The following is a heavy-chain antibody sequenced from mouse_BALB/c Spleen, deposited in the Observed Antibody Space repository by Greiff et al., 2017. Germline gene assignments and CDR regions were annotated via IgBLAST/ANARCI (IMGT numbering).Heavy chain of an antibody. CDR2: ISSGSSTI. Sequence: EVKLVESGGGLVQPGGSRKLSCAASGFTFSSFGMHWVRQAPEKGLEWVAYISSGSSTIYYADTVKGRFTISRDNPKNTLFLQMTSLRSEDTAVYYCARNYYGSSYGFDYWGQGTTLTVSS. CDR1: GFTFSSFG. D-gene: IGHD1-1*01. V-gene: IGHV5-17*02. J-gene: IGHJ2*01. CDR3: ARNYYGSSYGFDY.